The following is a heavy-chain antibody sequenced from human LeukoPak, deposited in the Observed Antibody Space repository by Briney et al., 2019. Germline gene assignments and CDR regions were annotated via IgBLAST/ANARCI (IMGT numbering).Heavy chain of an antibody. CDR3: ARGLRLGELSSLAGY. J-gene: IGHJ4*02. Sequence: ASVKVSCKASGYTFTSYGISWVRQAPGQGLEWMGWISAYNGNTNYAQKLQGRVTMTTDTSTSTAYMELRSLRSDDTAVYYCARGLRLGELSSLAGYWGQGALVTVSS. D-gene: IGHD3-16*02. CDR2: ISAYNGNT. V-gene: IGHV1-18*01. CDR1: GYTFTSYG.